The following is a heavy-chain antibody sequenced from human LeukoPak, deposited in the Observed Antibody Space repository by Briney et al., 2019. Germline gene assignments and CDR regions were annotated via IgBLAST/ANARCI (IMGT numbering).Heavy chain of an antibody. J-gene: IGHJ4*02. Sequence: SETLSLTCVVSGYSISSGYYWGWIRQPPGKGLEWIGSIYHSGSTYYNPSLKSRVTISVDTSKNQFSLKLSSVTAADTAVCYCARHDDYYDSSGCFDYWGQGTLVTVSS. CDR3: ARHDDYYDSSGCFDY. CDR2: IYHSGST. D-gene: IGHD3-22*01. CDR1: GYSISSGYY. V-gene: IGHV4-38-2*01.